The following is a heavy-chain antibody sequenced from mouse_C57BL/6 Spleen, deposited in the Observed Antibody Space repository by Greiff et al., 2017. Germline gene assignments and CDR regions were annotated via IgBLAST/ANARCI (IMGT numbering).Heavy chain of an antibody. CDR2: IYPGSGST. J-gene: IGHJ4*01. Sequence: VQLQQPGAELVKPGASVKMSCKASGYTFTSYWITWVKQRPGQGLEWIGDIYPGSGSTNYNQKFKSKATLTVDTSSSTAYMQLSSLTSEDSAVYYCARRDYGHDYAMDYWGQGTSVTVSS. CDR3: ARRDYGHDYAMDY. D-gene: IGHD2-4*01. CDR1: GYTFTSYW. V-gene: IGHV1-55*01.